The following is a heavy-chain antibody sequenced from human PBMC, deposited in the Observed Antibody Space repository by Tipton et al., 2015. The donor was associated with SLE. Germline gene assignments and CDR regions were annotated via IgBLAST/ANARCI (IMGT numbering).Heavy chain of an antibody. J-gene: IGHJ4*02. CDR1: GGSVSSGSYY. Sequence: TLSLTCTVSGGSVSSGSYYWSWVRQPAGKGLEWIGRNYTSASTIYNPSLKSRVTLSSDTPKNQFSLRVRSVTAADTAVYYCARGGGSYYAYWGQGTLVTVSS. V-gene: IGHV4-61*02. CDR2: NYTSAST. D-gene: IGHD1-26*01. CDR3: ARGGGSYYAY.